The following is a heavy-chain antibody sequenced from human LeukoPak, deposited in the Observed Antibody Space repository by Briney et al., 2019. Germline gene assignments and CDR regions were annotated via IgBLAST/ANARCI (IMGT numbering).Heavy chain of an antibody. J-gene: IGHJ4*02. CDR3: AITRANYYGSGSLDY. V-gene: IGHV3-53*01. CDR1: GYTLTELS. Sequence: ASVKVSCKVSGYTLTELSMHWVRQAPGKGLEWVSVIYSGGSTYYADSVKGRFTISRDNSKNTLYLQMNSLRAEDTAVYYCAITRANYYGSGSLDYWGQGTLVTVSS. D-gene: IGHD3-10*01. CDR2: IYSGGST.